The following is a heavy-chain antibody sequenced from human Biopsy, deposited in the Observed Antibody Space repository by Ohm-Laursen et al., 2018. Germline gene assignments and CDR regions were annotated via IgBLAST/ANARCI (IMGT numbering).Heavy chain of an antibody. J-gene: IGHJ6*02. Sequence: SQTLSLTCTVSGGSISSDYWSWIRQTPGKGLEWIGYIYYSGSTNYNPSLKSRATISVDTSKNQFSLRLNSVTAADMAVYYCARATNSTGWPYYYFYGMDVWGQGTTVTVPS. CDR2: IYYSGST. CDR1: GGSISSDY. D-gene: IGHD2/OR15-2a*01. CDR3: ARATNSTGWPYYYFYGMDV. V-gene: IGHV4-59*01.